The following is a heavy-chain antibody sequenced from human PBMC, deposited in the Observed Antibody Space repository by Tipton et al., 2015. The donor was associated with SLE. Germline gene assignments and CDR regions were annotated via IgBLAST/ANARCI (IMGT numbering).Heavy chain of an antibody. CDR2: VCNSVST. Sequence: TLSLTCTVSGASVSSFCWNWIRQSPGKGLEWIACVCNSVSTNYDPSLKSRVTISVDTSKNQFSLKLSSVAAADTAVYYCARHVDPTDYYYYAVDVWGQGP. CDR3: ARHVDPTDYYYYAVDV. CDR1: GASVSSFC. V-gene: IGHV4-59*08. J-gene: IGHJ6*02.